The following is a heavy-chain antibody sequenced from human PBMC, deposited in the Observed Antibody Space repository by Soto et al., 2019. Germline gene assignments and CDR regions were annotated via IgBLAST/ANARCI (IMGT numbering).Heavy chain of an antibody. J-gene: IGHJ6*02. CDR1: GGSISSGGYY. D-gene: IGHD3-16*01. CDR3: AIVPGGKRDGLITPWYHYAMDV. V-gene: IGHV4-31*03. Sequence: SETLSLTCTVSGGSISSGGYYWTWIRQLPGKGLEWIGYIYNSGSTYYNPSLKSRISISVDTSKNKFSLKLSYVSAADTAVYYCAIVPGGKRDGLITPWYHYAMDVWGQGTTVTVAS. CDR2: IYNSGST.